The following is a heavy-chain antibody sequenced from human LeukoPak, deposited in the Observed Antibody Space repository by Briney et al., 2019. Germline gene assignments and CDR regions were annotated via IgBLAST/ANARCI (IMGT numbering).Heavy chain of an antibody. CDR1: GVSISSNNW. Sequence: SETLSLTCAVSGVSISSNNWWIWVRQPPGKGLEYVGGIFHSGSTDYAPSLKSRLTISVDKPNNQFSLKLTSVTAADTAIYYCAGGWDYVWGTWGQGTQVTVSS. J-gene: IGHJ5*02. V-gene: IGHV4-4*02. CDR2: IFHSGST. D-gene: IGHD3-16*01. CDR3: AGGWDYVWGT.